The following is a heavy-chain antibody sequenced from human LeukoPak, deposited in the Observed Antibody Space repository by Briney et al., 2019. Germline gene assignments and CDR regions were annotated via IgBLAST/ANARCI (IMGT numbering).Heavy chain of an antibody. V-gene: IGHV3-30*02. CDR3: AKDIGDCSSTSCYRYYFDY. CDR1: RFTFSSYG. D-gene: IGHD2-2*02. J-gene: IGHJ4*02. Sequence: GGSLRLSCAPSRFTFSSYGMHWVRQAPGKGLEWVAFIRYDGSNKYYADSVKGRFTISRDNFKNTLYLQMNSLRAEDTAVYYCAKDIGDCSSTSCYRYYFDYWGQGTLVTVSS. CDR2: IRYDGSNK.